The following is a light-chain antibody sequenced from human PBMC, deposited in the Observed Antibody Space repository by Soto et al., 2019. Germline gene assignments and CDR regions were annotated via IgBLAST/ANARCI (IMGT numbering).Light chain of an antibody. CDR3: QQYNNWPLT. J-gene: IGKJ4*01. V-gene: IGKV3-15*01. CDR1: QSVSSN. Sequence: EIVMTQSPATLSVSPVERATLSCRASQSVSSNLAWYQQKPGQSPRLRIYGAATRATGIPARFSGSGSGTEFTLTIRSLQSEDFAVYYCQQYNNWPLTLGGGTTV. CDR2: GAA.